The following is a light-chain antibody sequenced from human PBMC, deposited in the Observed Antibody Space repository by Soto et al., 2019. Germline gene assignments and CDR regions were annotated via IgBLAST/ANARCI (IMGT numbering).Light chain of an antibody. Sequence: EIVMTQSPATLSVSPGERATLSCRASQSISNKLVWYQQKLGQAPRLLIYGASTRATGIPARFSGSGSGTEFTLTISSLQSEDFAVYYCQQYSSGSPITFGQGTRLENK. CDR1: QSISNK. CDR3: QQYSSGSPIT. CDR2: GAS. J-gene: IGKJ5*01. V-gene: IGKV3-15*01.